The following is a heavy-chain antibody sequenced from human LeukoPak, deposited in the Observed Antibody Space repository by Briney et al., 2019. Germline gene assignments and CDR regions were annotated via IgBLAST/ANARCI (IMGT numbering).Heavy chain of an antibody. Sequence: GESLKISCKGSEYNFMNSWINWVRQVPGNGLEWMGIIYPGDSDTRYSPSFQGQVTISADKSITTAYLQWSSLKASDTAIYYCARPDSSGWYSLNSWGQGTLVTVSS. CDR2: IYPGDSDT. CDR1: EYNFMNSW. V-gene: IGHV5-51*01. J-gene: IGHJ4*02. D-gene: IGHD6-19*01. CDR3: ARPDSSGWYSLNS.